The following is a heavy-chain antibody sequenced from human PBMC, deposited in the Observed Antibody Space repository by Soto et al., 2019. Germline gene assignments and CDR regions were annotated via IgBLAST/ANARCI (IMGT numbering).Heavy chain of an antibody. CDR1: GFTFSTYA. CDR3: AKIGPRSNSAY. J-gene: IGHJ4*02. V-gene: IGHV3-23*01. D-gene: IGHD1-26*01. CDR2: ISATGGVS. Sequence: SLRLSCAASGFTFSTYAMTWVRQAPGKGLEWVSAISATGGVSFYGDSVKGRFTISRDNSRNTLYLQMSSLRDEDTAVYYCAKIGPRSNSAYWGQGTLVTVSS.